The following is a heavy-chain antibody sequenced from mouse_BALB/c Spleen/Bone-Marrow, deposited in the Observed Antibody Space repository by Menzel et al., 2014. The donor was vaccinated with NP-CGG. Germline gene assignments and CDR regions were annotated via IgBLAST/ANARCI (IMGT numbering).Heavy chain of an antibody. D-gene: IGHD2-3*01. J-gene: IGHJ1*01. V-gene: IGHV1S56*01. CDR1: GYTFTSYD. CDR2: INPGDGSA. CDR3: ARSGDGYYWYFDV. Sequence: VQLVESGPELVKPGASLRISCKASGYTFTSYDINWVKQRPGQGLELIGWINPGDGSAKYNEKFKGKATLTADKSSSTAYMQLSSLTSENTAVYFCARSGDGYYWYFDVWGAGTMVTVSS.